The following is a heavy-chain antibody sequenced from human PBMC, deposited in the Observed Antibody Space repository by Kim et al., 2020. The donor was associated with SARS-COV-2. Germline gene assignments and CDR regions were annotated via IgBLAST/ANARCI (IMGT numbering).Heavy chain of an antibody. D-gene: IGHD3-22*01. V-gene: IGHV1-2*06. Sequence: ASVKVSCRASGYTFTDYYIHWVRQAPGQGLEWMGRINPNSDDTNYAQQFQGRVTMTRDTSISTVYMEVSRLRSDDTAVYYCARVISSTMIPVLAYWGQGTLVTVSS. CDR1: GYTFTDYY. J-gene: IGHJ4*02. CDR3: ARVISSTMIPVLAY. CDR2: INPNSDDT.